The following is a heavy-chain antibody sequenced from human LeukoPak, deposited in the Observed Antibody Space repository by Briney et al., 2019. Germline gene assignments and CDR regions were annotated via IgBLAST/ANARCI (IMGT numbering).Heavy chain of an antibody. D-gene: IGHD3-22*01. Sequence: SETLSLTCTVSGCSISSSSYYWGWIRQPPGKGVECIGSIYYSGSTYYNSSIKRRVTTSVDTSKNPFSLKLSSVTAADTAVYYCARLTRDYYDSSGQLGGIYYWGQGALVTVSS. V-gene: IGHV4-39*01. CDR2: IYYSGST. CDR1: GCSISSSSYY. J-gene: IGHJ4*02. CDR3: ARLTRDYYDSSGQLGGIYY.